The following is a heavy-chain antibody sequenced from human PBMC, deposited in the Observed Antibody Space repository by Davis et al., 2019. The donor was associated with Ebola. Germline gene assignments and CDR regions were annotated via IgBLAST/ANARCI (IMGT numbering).Heavy chain of an antibody. CDR3: ARGPLSYSSGWYQYYYYYGMDV. J-gene: IGHJ6*04. D-gene: IGHD6-19*01. CDR2: IIPILGTA. V-gene: IGHV1-69*08. CDR1: GGTFSSYT. Sequence: AASVKVSCKASGGTFSSYTISWVRQAPGQGLEWMGRIIPILGTANYAQKFQGRVTITADESTSTAYMELSSLRSEDTAVYYCARGPLSYSSGWYQYYYYYGMDVWGKGTTVTVSS.